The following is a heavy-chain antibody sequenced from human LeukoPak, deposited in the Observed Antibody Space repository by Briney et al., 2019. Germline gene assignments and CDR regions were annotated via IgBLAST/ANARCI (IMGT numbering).Heavy chain of an antibody. CDR3: ASSYAGTYYFDY. D-gene: IGHD2-2*01. V-gene: IGHV4-31*03. Sequence: PSQTLSLTCTVSGGSISSGDYYWSWIRQHPGKGLESIGYIYYSGSTYYNPPLKSRVTISVDTSKNQFSLKLSSVTAADAAVYYCASSYAGTYYFDYGGQGTLVTVSS. CDR1: GGSISSGDYY. CDR2: IYYSGST. J-gene: IGHJ4*02.